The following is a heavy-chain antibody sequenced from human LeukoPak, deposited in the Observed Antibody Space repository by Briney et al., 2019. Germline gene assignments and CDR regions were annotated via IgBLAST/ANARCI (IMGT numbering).Heavy chain of an antibody. V-gene: IGHV1-8*01. CDR1: GYTFTNYD. J-gene: IGHJ4*02. D-gene: IGHD5-12*01. CDR3: ARGRRYSGFDALGF. CDR2: MSPNSGDT. Sequence: APVQVSCKASGYTFTNYDINWVRQAPGQGLEWMGWMSPNSGDTGYAQKFQGRVTMTRNTSISTAYMELGSLGSEDTAVYFCARGRRYSGFDALGFWGQGSLVTVSS.